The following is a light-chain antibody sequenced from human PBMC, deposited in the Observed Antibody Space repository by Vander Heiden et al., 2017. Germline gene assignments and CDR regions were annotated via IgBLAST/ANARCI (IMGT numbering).Light chain of an antibody. J-gene: IGKJ5*01. V-gene: IGKV1-39*01. CDR1: QSISSY. CDR2: AAS. Sequence: QMTQSPSSLSASVGDRITITCRASQSISSYLNWYQQKPGKAPTLLIYAASSLQSGVPSRFSGSGAGTDFTLTISSLQPEDFATYYCQQSYSTPRSTFGQGTRLEIK. CDR3: QQSYSTPRST.